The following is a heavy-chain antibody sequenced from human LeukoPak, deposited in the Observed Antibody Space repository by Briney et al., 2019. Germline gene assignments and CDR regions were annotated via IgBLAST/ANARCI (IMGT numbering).Heavy chain of an antibody. J-gene: IGHJ4*02. Sequence: GGSLRLSCAASGFTFSSYSMNWVRQAPGKGLEWVSYISSSSSYTNYADSVKGRFTISRDNAKNSLYLQMNSLRAEDTAVYYCARDHPGPYSSSWYDYWGQGTLVTVSS. CDR2: ISSSSSYT. CDR1: GFTFSSYS. D-gene: IGHD6-13*01. V-gene: IGHV3-21*05. CDR3: ARDHPGPYSSSWYDY.